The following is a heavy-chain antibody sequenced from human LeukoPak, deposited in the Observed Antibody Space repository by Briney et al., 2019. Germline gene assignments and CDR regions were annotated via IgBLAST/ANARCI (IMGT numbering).Heavy chain of an antibody. CDR3: ARGPYDILTGYYPTYGMDV. CDR1: GFTFSSYA. J-gene: IGHJ6*02. CDR2: ISYDGSNK. D-gene: IGHD3-9*01. V-gene: IGHV3-30-3*01. Sequence: GGSLRLSCAASGFTFSSYAMHWVRQAPGKGLEWVAVISYDGSNKYYADSVKGRFTISRDNSKNTLYLQMNSLRAEDTAVYYCARGPYDILTGYYPTYGMDVWGQGTTVTVSS.